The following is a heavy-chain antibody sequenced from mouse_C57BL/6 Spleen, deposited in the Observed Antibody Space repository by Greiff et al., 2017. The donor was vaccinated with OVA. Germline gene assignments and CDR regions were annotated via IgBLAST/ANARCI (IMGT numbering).Heavy chain of an antibody. Sequence: EVKLLESGGGLVKPGGSLKLSCAASGFTFSDYGMPWVRQAPEKGLEWVAYISSGSSTIYYADPVKGRFTISRDNAKNTLFLQMTSLRSEDTAMYYCAKPTMVTTWDYFDYWGQGTTLTVAS. D-gene: IGHD2-9*01. CDR3: AKPTMVTTWDYFDY. V-gene: IGHV5-17*01. J-gene: IGHJ2*01. CDR2: ISSGSSTI. CDR1: GFTFSDYG.